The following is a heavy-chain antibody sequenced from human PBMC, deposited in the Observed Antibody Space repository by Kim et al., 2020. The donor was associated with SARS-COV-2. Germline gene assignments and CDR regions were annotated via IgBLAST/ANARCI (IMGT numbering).Heavy chain of an antibody. J-gene: IGHJ4*02. D-gene: IGHD1-26*01. Sequence: GGSLRLSCAASGFTFSDYYMSWIRQAPGKGLEWVSYISSSGSITYYADSVKGRFTISRDNAKNSLYLQMNSLRAEDTAVYYCASRPQWELLGPFADYWGQGTLVTVSS. CDR3: ASRPQWELLGPFADY. CDR1: GFTFSDYY. CDR2: ISSSGSIT. V-gene: IGHV3-11*01.